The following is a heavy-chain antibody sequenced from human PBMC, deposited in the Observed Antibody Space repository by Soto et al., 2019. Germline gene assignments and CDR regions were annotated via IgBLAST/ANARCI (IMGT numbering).Heavy chain of an antibody. CDR3: TRFRPARFDF. CDR1: GFILGDYG. CDR2: IRNKGYGEST. V-gene: IGHV3-49*04. D-gene: IGHD2-2*01. J-gene: IGHJ4*02. Sequence: PLRLSCRASGFILGDYGMSWGRQDPEKGLGYIGLIRNKGYGESTEYAASVKGRFSISRDDSKSIVYLQMNSLKTEDTAAYFCTRFRPARFDFWGQGP.